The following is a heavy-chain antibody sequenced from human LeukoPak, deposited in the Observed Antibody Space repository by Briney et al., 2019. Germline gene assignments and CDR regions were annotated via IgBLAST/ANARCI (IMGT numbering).Heavy chain of an antibody. Sequence: GGSLRLSCAASGFTFSSNAMCRVRQAPGKGLEWVSLISGTGGTTYYADSVKGRLTISRDNSKNTLYLQMNSLRVEDTAVYYCAKDAHSGSYFGYWGQGILVTVSS. V-gene: IGHV3-23*01. CDR2: ISGTGGTT. D-gene: IGHD1-26*01. CDR1: GFTFSSNA. J-gene: IGHJ4*01. CDR3: AKDAHSGSYFGY.